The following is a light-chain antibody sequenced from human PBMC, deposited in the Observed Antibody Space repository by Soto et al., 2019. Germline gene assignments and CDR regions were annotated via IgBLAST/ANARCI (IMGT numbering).Light chain of an antibody. CDR2: DAT. Sequence: QAVVTQEPSMTVSPGGTVTRTCGSSTGGVTSGHWPYWFQQKAGQAPRTLIYDATNKHSWTPARFSGSLLGGKAALTLSGAQPEDEAEYYCSLSFGGTVVFGGGTKLTVL. CDR1: TGGVTSGHW. CDR3: SLSFGGTVV. J-gene: IGLJ2*01. V-gene: IGLV7-46*01.